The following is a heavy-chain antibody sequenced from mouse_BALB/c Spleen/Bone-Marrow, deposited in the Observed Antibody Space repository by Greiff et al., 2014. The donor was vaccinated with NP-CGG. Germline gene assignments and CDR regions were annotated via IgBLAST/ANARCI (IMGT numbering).Heavy chain of an antibody. D-gene: IGHD1-2*01. CDR1: GFSLTNYG. J-gene: IGHJ4*01. CDR3: AKITTATGAMDY. CDR2: IWADGST. V-gene: IGHV2-9*02. Sequence: VQRVESGPGLVAPSQSLSITCTVSGFSLTNYGVHWVRQPPGKGLEWLGVIWADGSTNYNSALMSRLSISKDNSKSQVFFKMNSLQTDDTAMYYCAKITTATGAMDYWGQGTSVTVSS.